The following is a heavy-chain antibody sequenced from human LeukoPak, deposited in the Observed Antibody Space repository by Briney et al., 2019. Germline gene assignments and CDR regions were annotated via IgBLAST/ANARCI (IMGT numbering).Heavy chain of an antibody. D-gene: IGHD6-19*01. V-gene: IGHV1-2*06. J-gene: IGHJ4*02. CDR3: VIAVAGTYFDY. Sequence: GASVKVSCKASGYTLTSYYMHWVRQAPGQGLEWMGRINPNSGGTNYAQKFQGRVTMTRDTSISTAYMELSRLRSDDTAVYYCVIAVAGTYFDYWGQGTLVTVSS. CDR2: INPNSGGT. CDR1: GYTLTSYY.